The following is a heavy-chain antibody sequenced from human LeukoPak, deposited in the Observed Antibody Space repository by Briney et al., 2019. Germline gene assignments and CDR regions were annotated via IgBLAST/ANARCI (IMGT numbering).Heavy chain of an antibody. D-gene: IGHD5-12*01. CDR3: ARVARIGFDY. CDR1: DGSISSRSYY. Sequence: SETLSLTCTVSDGSISSRSYYWGWIRQPPGKGLEWIGSIYYSGSTYHNPSLKSRVTISVDTSKNQFSLKLSSVTAADTAVYYCARVARIGFDYWGQGTLVTVSS. V-gene: IGHV4-39*07. J-gene: IGHJ4*02. CDR2: IYYSGST.